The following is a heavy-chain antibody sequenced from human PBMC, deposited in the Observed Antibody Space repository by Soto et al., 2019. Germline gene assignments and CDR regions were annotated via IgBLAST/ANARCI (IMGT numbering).Heavy chain of an antibody. CDR2: IIPASGTA. V-gene: IGHV1-69*06. J-gene: IGHJ4*02. CDR1: GGTFNSYL. Sequence: QVQLVQSGAEVKNPGSSVKVSCKTSGGTFNSYLIDCVRQAPGQGLAWMGGIIPASGTAKYAQKFQGRVTITADKSTTTAYMELRTLTSEDTAVYYCARGLDQPPVGLYFDTWGQGTLVTVSS. CDR3: ARGLDQPPVGLYFDT. D-gene: IGHD2-2*01.